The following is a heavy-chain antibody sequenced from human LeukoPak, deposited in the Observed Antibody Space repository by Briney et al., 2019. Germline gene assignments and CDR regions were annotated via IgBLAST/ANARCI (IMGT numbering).Heavy chain of an antibody. J-gene: IGHJ4*02. D-gene: IGHD4-23*01. CDR2: ISYDGSNK. V-gene: IGHV3-30*04. CDR1: GFTFSSYA. CDR3: ASSNLRWR. Sequence: GGSLRLSCTVSGFTFSSYAMHWVRQAPGKGLEWVAVISYDGSNKYYADSVKGRFTISRDNSKNTLYLQMNSLRAEDTAVYYCASSNLRWRWGQGTLVTVSS.